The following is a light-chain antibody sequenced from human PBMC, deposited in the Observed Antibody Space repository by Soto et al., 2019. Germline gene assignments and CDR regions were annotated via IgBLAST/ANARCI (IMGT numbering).Light chain of an antibody. CDR3: CSWTSSSTFI. V-gene: IGLV2-14*03. Sequence: QSVLAQPASVSESPGQSITISCTGTSTDIGSNIHVYWYLQYPGKAPRLMIYDVSSRPSGVSNRFSGSKSGNTASLTISGLQAEDEADYYCCSWTSSSTFIFGTGTKLTVL. J-gene: IGLJ1*01. CDR2: DVS. CDR1: STDIGSNIH.